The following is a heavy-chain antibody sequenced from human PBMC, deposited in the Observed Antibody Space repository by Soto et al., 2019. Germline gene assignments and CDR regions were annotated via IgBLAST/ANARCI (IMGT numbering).Heavy chain of an antibody. D-gene: IGHD2-15*01. CDR2: INAYNGNR. V-gene: IGHV1-18*01. Sequence: QVHLVQSGPEVKKPGASVKVSCKASGYTFNTYGITWVRQAPGQGLEWMAWINAYNGNRIYAQNFQGRVTVTTDTSSSAVYMELISLKCDHPAVYFCARQRDRVAYIWGLRTMVTVSP. CDR1: GYTFNTYG. J-gene: IGHJ3*02. CDR3: ARQRDRVAYI.